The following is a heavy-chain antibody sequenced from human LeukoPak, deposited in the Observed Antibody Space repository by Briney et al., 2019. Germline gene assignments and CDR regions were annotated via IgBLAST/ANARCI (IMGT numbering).Heavy chain of an antibody. D-gene: IGHD3-9*01. CDR2: IYYSGST. CDR1: GGSISSYY. V-gene: IGHV4-59*01. J-gene: IGHJ5*02. Sequence: SETLSLTCTVSGGSISSYYWSWIRQPPGKGLEWIGYIYYSGSTNYNPSLKSRVTISVDTSKNQFSLKLSSVTAADTAVYYCARAGRLRYFDWLLSYNWFDPWGQGTLVTVSS. CDR3: ARAGRLRYFDWLLSYNWFDP.